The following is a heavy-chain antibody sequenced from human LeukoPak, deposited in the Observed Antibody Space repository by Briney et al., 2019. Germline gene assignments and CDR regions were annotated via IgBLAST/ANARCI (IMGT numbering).Heavy chain of an antibody. CDR3: ARQSQGYCSSTNCHSWFDP. CDR1: GGSLSSYY. CDR2: IYYSGST. V-gene: IGHV4-59*08. D-gene: IGHD2-2*01. J-gene: IGHJ5*02. Sequence: SETLSLTCTVSGGSLSSYYWNWIRQPPGRGLEWIGYIYYSGSTNYNPSLRGRVTISLDTSKNQFSLKLSYVTAADTAVYYCARQSQGYCSSTNCHSWFDPWGQGTLVSVSS.